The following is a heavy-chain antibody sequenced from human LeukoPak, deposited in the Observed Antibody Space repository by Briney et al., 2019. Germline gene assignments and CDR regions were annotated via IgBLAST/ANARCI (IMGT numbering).Heavy chain of an antibody. CDR3: ARAVFGEGGFGELPDYYYYGMDV. CDR1: GGTFSSYA. D-gene: IGHD3-10*01. Sequence: GASVKVSCKASGGTFSSYAISWVRRAPGQGLEWMGGIIPIFGTANYAQKFQGRVTITADKSTSIAYMELSSLRSEDTAVYYCARAVFGEGGFGELPDYYYYGMDVWGKGTTVTVSS. V-gene: IGHV1-69*06. CDR2: IIPIFGTA. J-gene: IGHJ6*04.